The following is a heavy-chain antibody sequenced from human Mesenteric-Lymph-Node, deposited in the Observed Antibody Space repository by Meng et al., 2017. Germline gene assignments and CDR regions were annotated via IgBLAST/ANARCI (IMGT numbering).Heavy chain of an antibody. CDR1: GGGFNGYY. J-gene: IGHJ4*02. V-gene: IGHV4-34*01. CDR2: LNHSGST. Sequence: AQLQQGGARLLQPLQTLPPPCGVSGGGFNGYYWSWIRQPPGKGLEWSAELNHSGSTNYNPSLKSRVTISVDTSKNQFSLKLSSVTAADTAVYYCARGGGNSWYIDYWGQGTLVTVSS. CDR3: ARGGGNSWYIDY. D-gene: IGHD6-13*01.